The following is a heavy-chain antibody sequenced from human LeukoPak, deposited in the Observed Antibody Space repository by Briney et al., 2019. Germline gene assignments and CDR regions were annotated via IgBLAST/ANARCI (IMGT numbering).Heavy chain of an antibody. V-gene: IGHV3-7*01. J-gene: IGHJ4*02. CDR2: IKEDGGVK. CDR3: ARIGYSSSSTDY. Sequence: GGSLRLSCAASGFTFCNYWMSWVRQAPGKGLEWVANIKEDGGVKYYVDFVKGRFTISRDNAKNSVYLQMNSLGAEDTAVYYCARIGYSSSSTDYWGQGTLVIVSS. CDR1: GFTFCNYW. D-gene: IGHD6-6*01.